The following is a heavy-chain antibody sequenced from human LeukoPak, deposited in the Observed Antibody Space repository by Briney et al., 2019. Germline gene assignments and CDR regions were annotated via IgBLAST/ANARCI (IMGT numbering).Heavy chain of an antibody. Sequence: SETLSLTCAVSGGSLSGSNCCSWVRQPPGKGLEWVGEIYHSGSTNYNPSLMSRVTMSVDKSKNQFSLKLSSVTAADTAVYYCARGSAVGHFDSWGQGTLVTVSS. CDR1: GGSLSGSNC. CDR3: ARGSAVGHFDS. D-gene: IGHD6-13*01. CDR2: IYHSGST. V-gene: IGHV4-4*02. J-gene: IGHJ4*02.